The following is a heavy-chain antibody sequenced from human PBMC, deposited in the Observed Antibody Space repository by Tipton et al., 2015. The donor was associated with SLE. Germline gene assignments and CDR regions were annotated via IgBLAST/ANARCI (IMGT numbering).Heavy chain of an antibody. CDR2: VYSSGST. V-gene: IGHV4-4*07. J-gene: IGHJ4*02. Sequence: LRLSCTVSGGSISGYYWSWIRQPAGKGLEWIGRVYSSGSTIYNPSIKSRITLSLDTSKNQFSPRVNSVTAADTAVYYCARGGGSYYDYWGQGTLVTVSS. CDR3: ARGGGSYYDY. CDR1: GGSISGYY. D-gene: IGHD1-26*01.